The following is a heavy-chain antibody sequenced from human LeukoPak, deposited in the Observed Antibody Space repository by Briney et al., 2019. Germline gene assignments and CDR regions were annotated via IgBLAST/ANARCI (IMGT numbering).Heavy chain of an antibody. D-gene: IGHD3-3*02. V-gene: IGHV1-2*02. CDR3: ARRPINCIIANCYVDY. CDR1: VYTFTNFY. Sequence: ASVKVSCKASVYTFTNFYIHWLRPTPGQGLEWMGWMNPNSGDTIYAREFQDRVTMTRDTSLNTAYMELSRLRSDDTAVYFCARRPINCIIANCYVDYWGQGTLVTVSS. J-gene: IGHJ4*02. CDR2: MNPNSGDT.